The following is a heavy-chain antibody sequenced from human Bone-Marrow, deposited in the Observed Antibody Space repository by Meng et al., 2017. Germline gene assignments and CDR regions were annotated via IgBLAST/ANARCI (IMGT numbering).Heavy chain of an antibody. Sequence: GESLKISCAASGFTFSSYSMNWVRQAPGKGLEWVSSISSSSSYIYYADSVKGRFTISRDNAKNSLYLQMNSLRAGDTAVYFCARDLGGIFAYWGQGALVTVSS. CDR2: ISSSSSYI. CDR1: GFTFSSYS. D-gene: IGHD6-13*01. CDR3: ARDLGGIFAY. J-gene: IGHJ4*02. V-gene: IGHV3-21*01.